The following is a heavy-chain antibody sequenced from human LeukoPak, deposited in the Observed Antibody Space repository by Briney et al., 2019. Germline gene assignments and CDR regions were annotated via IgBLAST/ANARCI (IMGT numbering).Heavy chain of an antibody. J-gene: IGHJ4*02. V-gene: IGHV4-39*07. CDR3: ARNTYYYDSSGYPVDY. Sequence: SETLSLTCTVSGGSISSSSYYWGWIRQPPGKGLEWIGSIYYSGSTYYDPSLKSRVTISVDTSKNQFSLKLSSVTAADTAVYYCARNTYYYDSSGYPVDYWGQGTLVTVSS. CDR1: GGSISSSSYY. CDR2: IYYSGST. D-gene: IGHD3-22*01.